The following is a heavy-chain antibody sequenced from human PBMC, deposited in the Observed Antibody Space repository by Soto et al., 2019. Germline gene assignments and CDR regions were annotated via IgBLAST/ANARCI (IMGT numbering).Heavy chain of an antibody. J-gene: IGHJ3*02. CDR3: ARAARPTSYYDFWSGYQPNAFDI. CDR2: IKQDGSEK. Sequence: PGGSLRLSCAASGFTFSSYWMSWVRQAPWKGLEWVANIKQDGSEKYYVDSVKGRFTISRDNAKNSLYLQMNSLRAEDTAVYYCARAARPTSYYDFWSGYQPNAFDIWGQGTMVTVSS. V-gene: IGHV3-7*05. CDR1: GFTFSSYW. D-gene: IGHD3-3*01.